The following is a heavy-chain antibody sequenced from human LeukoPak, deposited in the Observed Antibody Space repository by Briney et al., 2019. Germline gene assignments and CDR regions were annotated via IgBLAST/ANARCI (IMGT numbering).Heavy chain of an antibody. J-gene: IGHJ3*02. CDR1: GFTFSSYE. CDR3: ARRSAAKDAFDI. D-gene: IGHD6-25*01. Sequence: GGSLRLSCAASGFTFSSYEMNWVRQAPGKGLEWVSYISSSGSTIYYADSVKGRFTISRDNAKNSLYLQMNSLRAEDTAVYYCARRSAAKDAFDIWGQGTMVTVSS. CDR2: ISSSGSTI. V-gene: IGHV3-48*03.